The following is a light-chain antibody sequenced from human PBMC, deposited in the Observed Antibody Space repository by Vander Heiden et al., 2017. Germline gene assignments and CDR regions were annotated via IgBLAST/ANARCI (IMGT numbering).Light chain of an antibody. CDR2: GAS. V-gene: IGKV3-20*01. CDR3: QQYGSSPPVT. Sequence: LSLSPGVRASLSCRASQSVSISYLAWYQQKPGQAPRLLIYGASSRATGIPERFSGSGSGTDFTLTISRLEPEDFAVYYCQQYGSSPPVTFGQGTKVEIK. CDR1: QSVSISY. J-gene: IGKJ1*01.